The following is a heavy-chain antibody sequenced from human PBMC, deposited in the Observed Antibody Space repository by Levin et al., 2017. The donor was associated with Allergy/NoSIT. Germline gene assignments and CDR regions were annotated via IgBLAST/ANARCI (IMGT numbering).Heavy chain of an antibody. J-gene: IGHJ4*02. Sequence: GGSLRLSCKASGGTFSSYAISWVRQAPGQGLEWMGGIIPIFGTANYAQKFQGRVTITADESTSTAYMELSSLRSEDTAVYYCARASSYYYDSSGYYIFDYWGQGTLVTVSS. D-gene: IGHD3-22*01. V-gene: IGHV1-69*01. CDR2: IIPIFGTA. CDR3: ARASSYYYDSSGYYIFDY. CDR1: GGTFSSYA.